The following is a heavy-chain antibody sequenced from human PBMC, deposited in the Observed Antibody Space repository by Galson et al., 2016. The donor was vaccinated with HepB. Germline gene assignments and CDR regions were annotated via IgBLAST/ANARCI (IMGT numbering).Heavy chain of an antibody. J-gene: IGHJ4*02. D-gene: IGHD3-10*01. Sequence: SLRLSCAVFGFNLNSYSMNWVRQAPGKGLEWISYITSSSSLIFYADSVKGRFTISRDNARNSLYLQMNILRDEDTDVYYCARVVYGSGSYYRFYDYWGQGTLVTFSS. CDR3: ARVVYGSGSYYRFYDY. CDR2: ITSSSSLI. CDR1: GFNLNSYS. V-gene: IGHV3-48*02.